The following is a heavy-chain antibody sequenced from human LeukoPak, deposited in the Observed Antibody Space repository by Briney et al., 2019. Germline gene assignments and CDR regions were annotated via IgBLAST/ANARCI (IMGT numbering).Heavy chain of an antibody. D-gene: IGHD3-3*01. CDR3: AREGWLLSKNYYYGMDV. V-gene: IGHV3-21*01. Sequence: GGSLRLSCAASGFTFSSYSMNWVRQAPGKGLEWVSSISSSSSYIYYADSVKGRFTISRDNAKNSLYLQMNSLRAEDTAVYYCAREGWLLSKNYYYGMDVWGQGTTVTVSS. CDR2: ISSSSSYI. J-gene: IGHJ6*02. CDR1: GFTFSSYS.